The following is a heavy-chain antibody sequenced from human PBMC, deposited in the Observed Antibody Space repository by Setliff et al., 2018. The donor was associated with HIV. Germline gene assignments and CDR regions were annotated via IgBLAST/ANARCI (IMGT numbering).Heavy chain of an antibody. V-gene: IGHV4-31*03. CDR3: ARGIFSGYDFDH. Sequence: SETLSLTCSVSGASVVSGGYYWSWIRQHPEKGLEWIGYIYYSGTTTYNPSLRSRVTISLDTSLNQFSLKVNSVTAADTAVYYCARGIFSGYDFDHWGQGRLVTVAS. CDR1: GASVVSGGYY. CDR2: IYYSGTT. J-gene: IGHJ4*02. D-gene: IGHD5-12*01.